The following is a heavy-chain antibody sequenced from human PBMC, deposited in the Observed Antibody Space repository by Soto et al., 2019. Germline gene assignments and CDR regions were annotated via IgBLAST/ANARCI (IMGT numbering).Heavy chain of an antibody. CDR2: IKQDGSEK. J-gene: IGHJ4*02. CDR1: GFTFSSYW. CDR3: ARDRGASNSARSGTDY. V-gene: IGHV3-7*01. D-gene: IGHD3-10*01. Sequence: SGGSLRLSCAASGFTFSSYWMGWVRQAPGKGLEWVANIKQDGSEKYYVDSVKGRFTISRDNAKNSLYLQMNSLRAEDTAVYYCARDRGASNSARSGTDYWGQGTLVTVSS.